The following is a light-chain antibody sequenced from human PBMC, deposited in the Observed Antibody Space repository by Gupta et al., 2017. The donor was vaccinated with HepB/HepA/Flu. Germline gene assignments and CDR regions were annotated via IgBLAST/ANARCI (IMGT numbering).Light chain of an antibody. CDR2: DVS. CDR1: SSDVGGYNY. CDR3: SSSTSSSTLV. Sequence: QSALTQPASVSGSPGQSITISCTGTSSDVGGYNYVSWYQQHPGKAPKLMIYDVSNRPSGVSNRFSGSKSGNTASLTISGLQAEDEADDYCSSSTSSSTLVFGTGTKVTVL. V-gene: IGLV2-14*01. J-gene: IGLJ1*01.